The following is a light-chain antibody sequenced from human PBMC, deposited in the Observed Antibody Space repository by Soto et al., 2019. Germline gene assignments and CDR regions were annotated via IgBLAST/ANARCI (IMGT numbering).Light chain of an antibody. Sequence: EIVLTQSPATLSLSPGERATLSCRASQSVSSYLAWYQQKPGQAPRLLIYDASNRATGIPARFSGSGSGTDFTLTISSLEPEDFAVYYWQQRSNWQSTFGQGTRLDIK. V-gene: IGKV3-11*01. CDR3: QQRSNWQST. CDR2: DAS. CDR1: QSVSSY. J-gene: IGKJ5*01.